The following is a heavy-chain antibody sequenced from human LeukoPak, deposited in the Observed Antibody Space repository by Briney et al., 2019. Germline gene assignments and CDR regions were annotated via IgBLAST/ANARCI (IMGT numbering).Heavy chain of an antibody. CDR1: GFTFSNYG. J-gene: IGHJ4*02. Sequence: PGRSLRLSCTASGFTFSNYGMHWVRQAPGKGLEWVAVISYDGSNKYYADSVKGRFTISRDNSKNTLYLQMNSLRAEDTAVYYCARDEAAAGTVDYWGQGTLVTVSS. V-gene: IGHV3-30*03. CDR2: ISYDGSNK. CDR3: ARDEAAAGTVDY. D-gene: IGHD6-13*01.